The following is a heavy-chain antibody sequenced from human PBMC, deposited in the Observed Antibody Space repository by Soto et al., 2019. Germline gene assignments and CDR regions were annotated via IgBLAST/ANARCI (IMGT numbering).Heavy chain of an antibody. CDR2: SNAGNGNT. Sequence: QVQLVQSGAEVKKPGASVKVSCKASGYTFTSYAMHWVRQAPGQRLEWMGWSNAGNGNTKYSQTFQGRVTITRDTSGRTAYMELSSLRSEDTAVYYCARDYDFWSGYFRFSMDVWGKGTTVTVSS. J-gene: IGHJ6*03. CDR1: GYTFTSYA. CDR3: ARDYDFWSGYFRFSMDV. D-gene: IGHD3-3*01. V-gene: IGHV1-3*01.